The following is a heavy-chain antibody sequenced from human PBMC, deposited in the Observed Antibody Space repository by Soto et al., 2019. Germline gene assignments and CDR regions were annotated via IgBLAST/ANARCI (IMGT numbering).Heavy chain of an antibody. V-gene: IGHV1-8*01. J-gene: IGHJ4*02. CDR1: GYTSTSYD. CDR2: MNPNSGNT. CDR3: AIYDSSGYYKGSVFDY. D-gene: IGHD3-22*01. Sequence: ASVKVSCKASGYTSTSYDINWVRQATGQGLEWMGWMNPNSGNTGYAQKFQGRVTMTRNTSISTAYMELSSLRSEDTAVYYCAIYDSSGYYKGSVFDYWGQGTLVTVSS.